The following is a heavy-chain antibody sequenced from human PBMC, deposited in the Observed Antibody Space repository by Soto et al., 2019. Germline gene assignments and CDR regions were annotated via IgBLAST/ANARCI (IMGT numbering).Heavy chain of an antibody. Sequence: QVQLVQSGAEVKKPGASVKVSCKTSGFNFFNYGYTWVRQAPGQGLEWVGRIRAFSGRKDYAPKFQGRVTLTADTSTSTAYMELGSLTSDDTAVYYCARTSSTANFEGWGQGTLVTVSS. CDR2: IRAFSGRK. CDR1: GFNFFNYG. D-gene: IGHD1-26*01. J-gene: IGHJ4*02. V-gene: IGHV1-18*01. CDR3: ARTSSTANFEG.